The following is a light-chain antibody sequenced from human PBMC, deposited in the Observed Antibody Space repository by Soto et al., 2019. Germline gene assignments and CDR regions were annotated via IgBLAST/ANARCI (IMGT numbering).Light chain of an antibody. CDR2: EDS. V-gene: IGLV2-23*01. CDR3: CSYAGSTSYV. Sequence: QSALTQPASVSGSPGQSITISCTGNSSDVGSYNLVAWYQQHPGKAPKLMIYEDSKRPSGVSNRFSGSKSGNTASLTISGLQAEDEADYYCCSYAGSTSYVFGTGTKATVL. CDR1: SSDVGSYNL. J-gene: IGLJ1*01.